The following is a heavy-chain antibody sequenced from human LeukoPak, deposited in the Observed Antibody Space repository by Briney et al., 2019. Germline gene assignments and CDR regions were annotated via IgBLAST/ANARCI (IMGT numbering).Heavy chain of an antibody. D-gene: IGHD3-22*01. Sequence: GESLKTSCKGSGYSFTSYWIGWVRQMPGKGLEWMGIIYPGDSDTRYSPSFQGQVTISVDKSISTAYLQWSSLKASDTAMYYCARHGEYYYDSSGYYYTTPAFDNWGQGTLVTVFS. CDR2: IYPGDSDT. CDR1: GYSFTSYW. CDR3: ARHGEYYYDSSGYYYTTPAFDN. J-gene: IGHJ4*02. V-gene: IGHV5-51*01.